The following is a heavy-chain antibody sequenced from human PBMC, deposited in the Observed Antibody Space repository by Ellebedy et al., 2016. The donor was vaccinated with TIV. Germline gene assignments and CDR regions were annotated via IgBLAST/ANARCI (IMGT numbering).Heavy chain of an antibody. J-gene: IGHJ4*02. V-gene: IGHV3-23*01. Sequence: GESLKISCAASGFTFSTYAMRWFRQAPGKGLEWVSTFTAGGVTFYAGSVKGRFTISRDSSENTLYLQMSSLRVEDTAVYYCAKDSGKSGRYSDYWGQGTLVTVSS. CDR3: AKDSGKSGRYSDY. CDR1: GFTFSTYA. D-gene: IGHD3-10*01. CDR2: FTAGGVT.